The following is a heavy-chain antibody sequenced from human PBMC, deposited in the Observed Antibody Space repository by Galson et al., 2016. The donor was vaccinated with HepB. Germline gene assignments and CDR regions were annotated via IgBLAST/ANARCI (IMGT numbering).Heavy chain of an antibody. J-gene: IGHJ4*02. CDR1: AFTFTAYT. V-gene: IGHV3-23*01. Sequence: SLTLSCAASAFTFTAYTMNWVRPAPGQGLEWVGTISPSGDNTYYTESLQGRVTISRDISKNTLYLQMNSLRADDTALYYCARRGINWGFFDYWGQGTLVTVSS. CDR2: ISPSGDNT. CDR3: ARRGINWGFFDY. D-gene: IGHD7-27*01.